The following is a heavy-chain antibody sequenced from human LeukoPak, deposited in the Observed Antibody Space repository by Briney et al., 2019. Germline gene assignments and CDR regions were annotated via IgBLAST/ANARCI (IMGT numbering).Heavy chain of an antibody. J-gene: IGHJ4*02. CDR2: IGISGSII. D-gene: IGHD4-23*01. V-gene: IGHV3-48*02. CDR3: ARHDYAGNSGDY. Sequence: GGSLRLSCAASGFTFSSYSMNWVRQTPGKGLEWVSYIGISGSIIYYADSVKGRFTISRDNAKNSLYLQMNSLRDEDTAVYYCARHDYAGNSGDYWGQGTLVTVSS. CDR1: GFTFSSYS.